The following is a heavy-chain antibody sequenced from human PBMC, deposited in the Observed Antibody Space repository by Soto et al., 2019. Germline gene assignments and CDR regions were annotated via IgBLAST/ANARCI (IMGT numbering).Heavy chain of an antibody. CDR2: MNPNSGNT. CDR3: AREGVVVVAAIQMGMDV. J-gene: IGHJ6*02. Sequence: ASVKVSCKASGYTFTSYDINWVRQATGQGLEWMGWMNPNSGNTGYAQKFQGRVTMTRNTSISTAYMELSSLRSEDTAVYYCAREGVVVVAAIQMGMDVWGQGTTVTVSS. D-gene: IGHD2-15*01. V-gene: IGHV1-8*01. CDR1: GYTFTSYD.